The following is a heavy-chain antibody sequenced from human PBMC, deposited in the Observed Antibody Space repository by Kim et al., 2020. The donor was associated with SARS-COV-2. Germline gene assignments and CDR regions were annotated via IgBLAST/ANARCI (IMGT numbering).Heavy chain of an antibody. V-gene: IGHV3-30*04. D-gene: IGHD3-10*01. CDR3: ARDRGLGSYLDY. CDR2: ISYDGTNK. CDR1: GFTFSSYA. J-gene: IGHJ4*02. Sequence: GGSLRLSCAASGFTFSSYAMHWVRQAPGKGLEWVAVISYDGTNKYFADSVKGRFTISRDNSKNTLYLQMNSLRAEDTAVYYCARDRGLGSYLDYWGQGT.